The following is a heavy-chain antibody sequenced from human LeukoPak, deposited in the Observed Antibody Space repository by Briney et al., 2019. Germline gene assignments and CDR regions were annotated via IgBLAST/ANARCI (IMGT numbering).Heavy chain of an antibody. Sequence: GGSLSLSCAASGFTFGSNAMTWVRQAPGKGLEWVSAITNSGYDKYYADSVKGRFAISRDNSKNTLFLQMNSLRAEDTAVYYCAKLGDCSSSSCYPRTPIDYWGQGALVTVSS. CDR1: GFTFGSNA. CDR2: ITNSGYDK. V-gene: IGHV3-23*01. CDR3: AKLGDCSSSSCYPRTPIDY. J-gene: IGHJ4*02. D-gene: IGHD2-2*01.